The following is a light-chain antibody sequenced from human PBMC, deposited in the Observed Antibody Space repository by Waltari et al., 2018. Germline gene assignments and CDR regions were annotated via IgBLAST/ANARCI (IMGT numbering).Light chain of an antibody. CDR2: SAS. J-gene: IGKJ2*01. CDR3: QQTYNTPHT. V-gene: IGKV1-39*01. Sequence: DIQMTQSPSSLSASVGDRVTITCRASESINSYLNWFQQKPGKAPNLLIYSASSLQSGVPSRFSGSGSGTDFTLTISSLQPEDFAIYYCQQTYNTPHTFGQGTKLEIK. CDR1: ESINSY.